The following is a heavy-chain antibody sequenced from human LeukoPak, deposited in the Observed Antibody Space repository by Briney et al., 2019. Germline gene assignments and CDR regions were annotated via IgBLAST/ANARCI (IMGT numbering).Heavy chain of an antibody. CDR3: ARVVGQGASMPSRDYFDY. Sequence: ASVKVSCKASGYTFTGYCIHWVRQAPGQGLEWMGWISPNIGDTNYAQNFQGRVTVTRDTSITTAYMELSGLRSDDTAVYYCARVVGQGASMPSRDYFDYWGQGTLVIVSS. V-gene: IGHV1-2*02. J-gene: IGHJ4*02. D-gene: IGHD2-2*01. CDR1: GYTFTGYC. CDR2: ISPNIGDT.